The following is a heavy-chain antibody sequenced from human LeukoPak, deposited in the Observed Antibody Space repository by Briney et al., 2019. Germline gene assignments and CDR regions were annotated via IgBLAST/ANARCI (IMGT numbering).Heavy chain of an antibody. CDR3: TSDTYYYDSTGLGHWFDP. Sequence: ASVNVSCKASGYTFTSYAMNWVRQAPGQGLEWMGWISPNNGVTNYAQKFQGRVTMTWDTSISTAYMELSSLRSDDTAVYYCTSDTYYYDSTGLGHWFDPWGQGTLVTVSS. CDR2: ISPNNGVT. V-gene: IGHV1-2*02. D-gene: IGHD3-22*01. CDR1: GYTFTSYA. J-gene: IGHJ5*02.